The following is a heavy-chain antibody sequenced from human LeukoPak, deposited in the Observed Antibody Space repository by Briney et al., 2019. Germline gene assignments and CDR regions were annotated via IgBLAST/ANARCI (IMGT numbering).Heavy chain of an antibody. CDR3: ASSYQWLGLTNFDY. D-gene: IGHD6-19*01. V-gene: IGHV4-59*01. CDR1: GGSISSYY. J-gene: IGHJ4*02. CDR2: IYYSGST. Sequence: PSETLSLTCTVPGGSISSYYWSWIRQPPGKGLGWIGYIYYSGSTNYNPSIKSRVTISVDTSKNQFSLKLSSVTAADTAVYYCASSYQWLGLTNFDYWGQGTLVTVSS.